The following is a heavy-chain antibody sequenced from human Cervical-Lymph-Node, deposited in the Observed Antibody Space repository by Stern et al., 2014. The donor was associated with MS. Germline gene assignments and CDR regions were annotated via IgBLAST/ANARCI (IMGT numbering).Heavy chain of an antibody. Sequence: QVQLVQSGAEVKKPGSSVRVSCKASGGTFSSSAIGWVRQAPGKGLEWMGGIIPMFGTSHYAQKFRGRLTITADELTSTAYMEMSGLRFEDTAVYYCVGVAEELIFGATYHEDYWGQGTLVTVSS. CDR2: IIPMFGTS. D-gene: IGHD4/OR15-4a*01. CDR3: VGVAEELIFGATYHEDY. J-gene: IGHJ4*02. CDR1: GGTFSSSA. V-gene: IGHV1-69*01.